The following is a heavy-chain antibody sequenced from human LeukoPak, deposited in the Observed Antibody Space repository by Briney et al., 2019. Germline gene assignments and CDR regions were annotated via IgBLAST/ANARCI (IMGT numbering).Heavy chain of an antibody. V-gene: IGHV4-30-2*01. CDR2: IYHSGST. CDR3: ARVSRIAAAGKEFGY. J-gene: IGHJ4*02. Sequence: SETLSLTCTVSGGSISSGGYYWSWIRQPPGKGLEWIGYIYHSGSTYYNPSLKSRVTISVDRSKNQFSLKLSSVTAADTAVYYCARVSRIAAAGKEFGYWGQGTLVTVSS. D-gene: IGHD6-13*01. CDR1: GGSISSGGYY.